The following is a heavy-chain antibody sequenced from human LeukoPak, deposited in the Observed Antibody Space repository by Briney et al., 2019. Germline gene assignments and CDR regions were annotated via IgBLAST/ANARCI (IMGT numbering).Heavy chain of an antibody. CDR1: GGSISSYY. Sequence: SETLSLTCTVSGGSISSYYWSWIRQPPGKGLEWIGYIYYSGSTNYNPSLKSRVTISVDTSKNQFSLKLSCVTAADTAVYYCAGRGLLRDYWGQGTLVTVSS. CDR2: IYYSGST. V-gene: IGHV4-59*01. CDR3: AGRGLLRDY. J-gene: IGHJ4*02. D-gene: IGHD4-17*01.